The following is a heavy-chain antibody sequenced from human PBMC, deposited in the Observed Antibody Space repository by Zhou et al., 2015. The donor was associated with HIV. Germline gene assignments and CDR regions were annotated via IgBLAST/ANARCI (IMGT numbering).Heavy chain of an antibody. CDR3: ARDKSIMISFGGVTFDY. J-gene: IGHJ4*02. V-gene: IGHV1-46*01. D-gene: IGHD3-16*01. CDR2: INPSGGGT. Sequence: VQSGAEVKKPGASVKVSCKASGYTFTSYYIHWVRQAPGQGLEWMGIINPSGGGTSYAQKFQGRLTMTRDTSTSTVYMELSSLRSEDTAVYYCARDKSIMISFGGVTFDYWGQGTLVTVSS. CDR1: GYTFTSYY.